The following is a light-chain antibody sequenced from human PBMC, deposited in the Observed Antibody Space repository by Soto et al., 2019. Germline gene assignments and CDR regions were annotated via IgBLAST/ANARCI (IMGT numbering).Light chain of an antibody. V-gene: IGKV1D-12*01. Sequence: DIQMTQSPSSVSASVGDTVTITCRASRDISSWLAWYQQTPGKAPKLLIYAASSLQGGVPSRFSGSGSGTDFTLTISSLQPEDFATYFCQQTRNFPSTFGQGTRLDIK. CDR2: AAS. CDR1: RDISSW. CDR3: QQTRNFPST. J-gene: IGKJ5*01.